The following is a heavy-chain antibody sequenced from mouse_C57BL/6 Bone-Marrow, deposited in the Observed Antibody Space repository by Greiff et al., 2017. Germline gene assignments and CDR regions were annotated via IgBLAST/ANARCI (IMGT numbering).Heavy chain of an antibody. CDR2: ISSGGSYT. CDR3: ARDRLYGNYDN. CDR1: GFTFSSYG. D-gene: IGHD2-1*01. Sequence: EVLLVESGGDLVKPGGSLKLSCAASGFTFSSYGMSWVRQTPDKRLEWVATISSGGSYTYYPDSVKGRFTISRDNAKNTLYLQMSSLKSEDTAMYCYARDRLYGNYDNWGQGTTLTASS. V-gene: IGHV5-6*01. J-gene: IGHJ2*01.